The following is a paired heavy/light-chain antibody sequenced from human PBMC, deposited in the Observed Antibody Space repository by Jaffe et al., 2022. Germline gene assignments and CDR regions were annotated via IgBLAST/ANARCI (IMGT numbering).Heavy chain of an antibody. Sequence: EVQLVQSGGDLVQPGGSLILSCAASGFPFSTYWMTWVRQAPGKGLEWVANINQDGGDKYYVDSVKGRFTISRDNSQNSLFLRMTSLRVEDTAVYYCARRRFEWRDAFDIWGQGTVVTVSS. CDR3: ARRRFEWRDAFDI. J-gene: IGHJ3*02. CDR2: INQDGGDK. CDR1: GFPFSTYW. V-gene: IGHV3-7*01. D-gene: IGHD2-8*01.
Light chain of an antibody. Sequence: DIVLTQSPLSLPVTPGEPASISCRSSQSLLHSNGYTYLEWYLQKPGQSPQVLIYMTSNRASGVPDRFSGSGSGTDFTLKISRVEAEDVGVYYCMSALQPPWTFGQGTKVEIK. CDR1: QSLLHSNGYTY. CDR2: MTS. J-gene: IGKJ1*01. V-gene: IGKV2-28*01. CDR3: MSALQPPWT.